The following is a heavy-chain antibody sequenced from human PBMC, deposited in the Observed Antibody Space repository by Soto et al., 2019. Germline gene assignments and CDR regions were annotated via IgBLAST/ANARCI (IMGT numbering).Heavy chain of an antibody. CDR2: FDPEDGET. V-gene: IGHV1-24*01. Sequence: SVKVSCKVSGYTLTELSMHWVRQAPGKGLEWMGGFDPEDGETIYAQKFQGRVTMTEDTSTDTAYMELSSLRSEDTAVYYCATGVRYCSGGSCYPLYYYGMDVWGQGTTVTVSS. D-gene: IGHD2-15*01. J-gene: IGHJ6*02. CDR1: GYTLTELS. CDR3: ATGVRYCSGGSCYPLYYYGMDV.